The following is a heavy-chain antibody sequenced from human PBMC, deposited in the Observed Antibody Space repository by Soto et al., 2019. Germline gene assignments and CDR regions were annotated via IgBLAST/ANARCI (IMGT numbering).Heavy chain of an antibody. Sequence: QVQLVQSGAEVKKPGASVKVSCKASGYTFTSYAVTWVRQAPGQGLEWMGWISAYNGNTNYAQKGPGRVTMTTDTSTSTAYMELRSLRSDDTAMYYCARDYCSGGSCYSYFQHWGQGTLVTVSS. D-gene: IGHD2-15*01. J-gene: IGHJ1*01. V-gene: IGHV1-18*01. CDR1: GYTFTSYA. CDR3: ARDYCSGGSCYSYFQH. CDR2: ISAYNGNT.